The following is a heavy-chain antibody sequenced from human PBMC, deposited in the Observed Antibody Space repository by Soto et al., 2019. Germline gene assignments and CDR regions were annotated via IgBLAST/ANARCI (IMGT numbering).Heavy chain of an antibody. V-gene: IGHV3-73*01. CDR2: IRSKANSYAT. D-gene: IGHD3-10*02. CDR1: GFTFSGSA. J-gene: IGHJ4*02. CDR3: TRHVRNLAPYPFDY. Sequence: GGSLRLSCEASGFTFSGSAMHRVRQASGKGLEWVGRIRSKANSYATAYAASVKGRFTISRDDSKNTAYLQMNSLKTEDTAVYYCTRHVRNLAPYPFDYWGQGT.